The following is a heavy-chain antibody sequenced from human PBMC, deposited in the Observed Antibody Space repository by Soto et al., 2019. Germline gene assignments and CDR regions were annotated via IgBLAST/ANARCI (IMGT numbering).Heavy chain of an antibody. CDR1: GFTFSSYS. CDR3: ARPPGYCSGGSCYHNWFDP. V-gene: IGHV3-48*01. D-gene: IGHD2-15*01. J-gene: IGHJ5*02. CDR2: ISSSSSTI. Sequence: GGSLRLSCAASGFTFSSYSMNWVRQAPGKGLEWVSYISSSSSTIYYADSVKGRFTISRDNAKNSLYLQMNSLRAEDTAVYYCARPPGYCSGGSCYHNWFDPWGQGTLVTVSS.